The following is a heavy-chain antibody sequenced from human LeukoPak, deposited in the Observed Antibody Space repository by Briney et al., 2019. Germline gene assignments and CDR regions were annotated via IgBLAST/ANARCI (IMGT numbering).Heavy chain of an antibody. J-gene: IGHJ5*02. D-gene: IGHD1-26*01. V-gene: IGHV3-21*01. CDR3: ARDVGGWFDP. CDR2: ISSSRTYI. Sequence: GGSLRLSCAASGFTFSSYSMNWVRQAPGKGLEGVSSISSSRTYIYYADSVKGRFTISRDNAKNSLYLQMNSLRAEDTAVYYCARDVGGWFDPWGQGTLVTVSS. CDR1: GFTFSSYS.